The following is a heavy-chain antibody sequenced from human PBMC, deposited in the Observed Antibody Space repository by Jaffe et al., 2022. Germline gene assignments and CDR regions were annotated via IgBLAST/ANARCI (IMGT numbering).Heavy chain of an antibody. CDR1: GFTFTRFG. J-gene: IGHJ5*02. CDR2: IRFDGGST. CDR3: AKNLLGSFRRYDHLFRNPLSFDP. V-gene: IGHV3-30*02. Sequence: QVQLVESGGAMVQPGGSLRLSCVASGFTFTRFGMNWVRQAPGQGLEWVAFIRFDGGSTYYSDSVRGRFTISRDDSNNTLYLQMKSLRVEDTAFYYCAKNLLGSFRRYDHLFRNPLSFDPWGQGTLVTVSS. D-gene: IGHD3-16*02.